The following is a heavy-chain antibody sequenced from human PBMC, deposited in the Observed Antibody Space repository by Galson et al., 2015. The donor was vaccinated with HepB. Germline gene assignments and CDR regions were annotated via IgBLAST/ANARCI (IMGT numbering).Heavy chain of an antibody. CDR2: IYGGGTT. V-gene: IGHV3-53*05. CDR1: GFTVNSNY. CDR3: TRGRGTTGRHYFDN. D-gene: IGHD3-16*01. J-gene: IGHJ4*02. Sequence: SLRLSCAAPGFTVNSNYLSWVRQAPGKGLEWVSRIYGGGTTKYGDSVKGRFTISRDSSKNTVYLQMNRLRRDDTAVYYCTRGRGTTGRHYFDNWGQGTLVAVSS.